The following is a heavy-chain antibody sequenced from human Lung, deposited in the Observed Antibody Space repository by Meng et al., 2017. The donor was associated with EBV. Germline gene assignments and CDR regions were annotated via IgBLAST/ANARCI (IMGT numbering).Heavy chain of an antibody. D-gene: IGHD5-18*01. Sequence: VQLPGPVPGLVKPSPTLSLTCTVFGGSISSGGHYWSWIRQHPGKSLEWIGYIYYSGSTYYNPSLKSLVSISVDTSNNQFSLKLSSVTAADTAVYYCARAVDTGYFDYWGQGTLVTVSS. CDR1: GGSISSGGHY. CDR3: ARAVDTGYFDY. V-gene: IGHV4-31*01. CDR2: IYYSGST. J-gene: IGHJ4*02.